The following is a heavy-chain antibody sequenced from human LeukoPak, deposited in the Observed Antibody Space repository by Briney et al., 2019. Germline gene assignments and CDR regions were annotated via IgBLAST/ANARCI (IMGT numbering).Heavy chain of an antibody. CDR2: VQYDGSNE. Sequence: GGSLRLSCAASRFTFSSYGMHWVRQAPGKGLEWVAYVQYDGSNEQYADSVKGRFSISRDSSKNILYLQMNSLRGEDTAVYYCAKDPEFGELFVPVDYWGQGTLVTVSS. CDR3: AKDPEFGELFVPVDY. J-gene: IGHJ4*02. D-gene: IGHD3-10*01. CDR1: RFTFSSYG. V-gene: IGHV3-30*02.